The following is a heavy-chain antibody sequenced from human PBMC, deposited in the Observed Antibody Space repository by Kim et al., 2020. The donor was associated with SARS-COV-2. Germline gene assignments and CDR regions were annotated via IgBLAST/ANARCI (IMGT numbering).Heavy chain of an antibody. Sequence: ASVKVSCKASGYTFTSYGVSWVRQAPGQGLEWMGWISTYNGYTNYAQRLKGRVTMTTDTSTSTAYLELRSLRSDDTAVYFCAREDSSSSVYFYYYGRDVW. J-gene: IGHJ6*01. V-gene: IGHV1-18*04. CDR1: GYTFTSYG. D-gene: IGHD6-6*01. CDR2: ISTYNGYT. CDR3: AREDSSSSVYFYYYGRDV.